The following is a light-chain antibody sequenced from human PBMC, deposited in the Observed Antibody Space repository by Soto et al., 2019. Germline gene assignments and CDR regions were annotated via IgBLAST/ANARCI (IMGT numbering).Light chain of an antibody. Sequence: EIVMTQTPATLSVSPGERATLSCRASQSVSSSLAWYQQKPGQAPRLLIYGASTRTAGIPARFSGSGSGTDFTLTISSLQSEDFAVYYCQQYNNRPGTFGQGTKLEIK. V-gene: IGKV3-15*01. J-gene: IGKJ2*01. CDR2: GAS. CDR3: QQYNNRPGT. CDR1: QSVSSS.